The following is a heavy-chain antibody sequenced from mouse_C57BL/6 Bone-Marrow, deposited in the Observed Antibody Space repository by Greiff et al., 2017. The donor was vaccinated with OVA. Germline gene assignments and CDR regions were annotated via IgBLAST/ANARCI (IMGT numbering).Heavy chain of an antibody. CDR3: ARELGYDYDWFAY. CDR1: GFTFSSYA. Sequence: EVKLVESGGGLVKPGGSLKLSCAASGFTFSSYAMSWVRQTPEKRLEWVATISDGGSYTYSPDNVKGRFTISRDNAKNNLYLQMSHLKSEDTAMYYCARELGYDYDWFAYWGQGTLVTVSA. J-gene: IGHJ3*01. V-gene: IGHV5-4*01. CDR2: ISDGGSYT. D-gene: IGHD2-4*01.